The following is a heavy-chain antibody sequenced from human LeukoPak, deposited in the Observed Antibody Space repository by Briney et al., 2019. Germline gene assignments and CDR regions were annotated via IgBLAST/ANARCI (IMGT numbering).Heavy chain of an antibody. J-gene: IGHJ4*02. CDR1: GFTFSGYA. D-gene: IGHD2-15*01. Sequence: GSLRLSYAASGFTFSGYAMSWVRQAPGKGLEWVSAISGSGGSTYYADSVKGRFTISRDNSKNTLYLQMNSLRAEDTAVYYCAKDGYCSGGSCYHFFDYWGQGTLVTVSS. V-gene: IGHV3-23*01. CDR3: AKDGYCSGGSCYHFFDY. CDR2: ISGSGGST.